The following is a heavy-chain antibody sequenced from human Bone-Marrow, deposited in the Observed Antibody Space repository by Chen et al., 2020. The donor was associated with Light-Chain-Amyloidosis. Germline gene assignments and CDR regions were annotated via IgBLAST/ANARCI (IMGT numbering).Heavy chain of an antibody. J-gene: IGHJ6*02. CDR1: GEPFSSYA. V-gene: IGHV1-69*04. D-gene: IGHD3-3*02. CDR3: ASAPPTTFNGYAMDV. Sequence: QVPLVPSGAEVKKPGSSVKVSCKASGEPFSSYAISWVRQAPGQGLEWVGRIIPMLEKTKYAQKFLGRGEITEDRAKRKAKGERKGRKGEEKERYYWASAPPTTFNGYAMDVWGQGTTVVVSS. CDR2: IIPMLEKT.